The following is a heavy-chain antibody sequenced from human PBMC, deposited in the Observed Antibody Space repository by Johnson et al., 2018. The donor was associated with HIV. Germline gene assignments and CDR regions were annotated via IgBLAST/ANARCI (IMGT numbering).Heavy chain of an antibody. CDR1: GFTFSSYA. D-gene: IGHD6-19*01. CDR2: ISASGGST. J-gene: IGHJ3*02. Sequence: VQLVESGGGLVQPGGSLRLSCAASGFTFSSYAMSWVRQAPGKGLAWVSAISASGGSTYYADSVKGRFTIPRDNSKNTLYPQMNSLRADDTALYYCARKAPPKYSSGWFDAFDIWGQGTMVTVSS. V-gene: IGHV3-23*04. CDR3: ARKAPPKYSSGWFDAFDI.